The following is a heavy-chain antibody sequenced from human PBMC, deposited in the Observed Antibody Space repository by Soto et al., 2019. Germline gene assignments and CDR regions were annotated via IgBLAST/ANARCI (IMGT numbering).Heavy chain of an antibody. J-gene: IGHJ6*02. Sequence: QVQLQESGPGLVKPSQTLSLTCTVSGGSISSGGYYWSWIRQHPGKGLEWIGYIYYSGSTYYNPYLKRRVTISVDTSKNQCCLKLGSVTAADTAVYYWARERAELYPMYYSDGMDVWGQGTAVTVSS. CDR3: ARERAELYPMYYSDGMDV. CDR2: IYYSGST. V-gene: IGHV4-31*03. CDR1: GGSISSGGYY. D-gene: IGHD3-10*01.